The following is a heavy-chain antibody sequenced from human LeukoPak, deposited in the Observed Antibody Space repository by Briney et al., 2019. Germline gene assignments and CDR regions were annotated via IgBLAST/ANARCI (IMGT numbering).Heavy chain of an antibody. CDR2: ISGSGGST. J-gene: IGHJ4*02. V-gene: IGHV3-23*01. CDR1: GFTFSSYA. CDR3: AKAPEPGIAVAGTADY. D-gene: IGHD6-19*01. Sequence: GGSLRLSCAASGFTFSSYAMSWVRQAPGKGLEWVSAISGSGGSTYYADSVKGRFTISRDNSKNTLYLQMNSLRAEDTAVYYCAKAPEPGIAVAGTADYWGQGTLVTVSS.